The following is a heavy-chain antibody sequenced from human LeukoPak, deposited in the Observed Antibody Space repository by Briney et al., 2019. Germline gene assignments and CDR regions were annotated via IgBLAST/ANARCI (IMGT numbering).Heavy chain of an antibody. CDR1: GFTFSDYY. CDR3: ARVNRVTAIQELDY. D-gene: IGHD2-21*02. CDR2: ISSSGSTI. J-gene: IGHJ4*02. Sequence: GGSLRLSCAASGFTFSDYYMTWLRQAPGKGLEWVSCISSSGSTIFYADSVKGRFTISRDNAKSSLFLQMNSLRAEDTAVYYCARVNRVTAIQELDYWGQGTLVTASS. V-gene: IGHV3-11*01.